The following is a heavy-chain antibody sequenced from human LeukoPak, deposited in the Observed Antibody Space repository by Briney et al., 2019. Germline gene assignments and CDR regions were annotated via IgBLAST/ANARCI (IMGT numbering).Heavy chain of an antibody. V-gene: IGHV4-39*01. CDR3: ARQAVVPAAPDAFDI. CDR2: IYYSGST. D-gene: IGHD2-2*01. J-gene: IGHJ3*02. Sequence: PSETLSLTCTVSGGSISSYYWSWIRQPPGKGLEWIGSIYYSGSTYYNPSLKSRVTISVDTSKNQFSLKLSSVTAADTAVYYCARQAVVPAAPDAFDIWGQGTMVTVSS. CDR1: GGSISSYY.